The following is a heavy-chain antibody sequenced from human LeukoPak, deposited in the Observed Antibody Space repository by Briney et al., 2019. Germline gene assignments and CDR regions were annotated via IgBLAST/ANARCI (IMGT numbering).Heavy chain of an antibody. CDR1: GGSISSYY. CDR3: ARRAAVAASYWYFDL. D-gene: IGHD6-19*01. CDR2: IYYSGST. V-gene: IGHV4-59*08. J-gene: IGHJ2*01. Sequence: SETLSLTCTVSGGSISSYYWSWIRQPPGKGLEWIGYIYYSGSTNYNPSLMSRVTISVDTSKNQFSLKLSSVTAADTAVYYCARRAAVAASYWYFDLWGRGTLVTVSS.